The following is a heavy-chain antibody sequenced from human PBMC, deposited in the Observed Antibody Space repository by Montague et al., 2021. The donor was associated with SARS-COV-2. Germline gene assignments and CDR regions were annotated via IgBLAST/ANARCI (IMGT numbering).Heavy chain of an antibody. J-gene: IGHJ3*02. CDR3: ARTTTRMLYPENAFDI. CDR2: TYYRSKWYH. D-gene: IGHD2-15*01. CDR1: GDSVSSNTAT. Sequence: CAISGDSVSSNTATWNWIRQSPSRGLEWLGRTYYRSKWYHDYAISLKSRITINPDTSKNQFSLQLSSVAPEDTAVFYCARTTTRMLYPENAFDIWAKGQWSLSLQ. V-gene: IGHV6-1*01.